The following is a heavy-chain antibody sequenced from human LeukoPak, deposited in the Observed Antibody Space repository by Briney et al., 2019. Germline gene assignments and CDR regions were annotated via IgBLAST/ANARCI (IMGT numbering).Heavy chain of an antibody. D-gene: IGHD3-16*01. CDR1: GFTFSSYS. Sequence: GGSLRLSCAASGFTFSSYSMTWVRQAPGKGLEWVSYISSSSSTIYYADSVKGRFTISRDNSKNTLYLQMNSLRAEDTAVYYCAREGGVHFDPWGQGTLVTVSS. J-gene: IGHJ5*02. V-gene: IGHV3-48*01. CDR3: AREGGVHFDP. CDR2: ISSSSSTI.